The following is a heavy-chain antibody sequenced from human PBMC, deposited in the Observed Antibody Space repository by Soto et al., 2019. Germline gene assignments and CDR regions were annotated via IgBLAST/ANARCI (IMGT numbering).Heavy chain of an antibody. CDR3: ARFYDSSGYYFDGFDT. D-gene: IGHD3-22*01. CDR1: GYTFTSYG. J-gene: IGHJ3*02. CDR2: ISAYDGNT. Sequence: ASVKVSCKASGYTFTSYGISWVRQAPGQGLEWMGWISAYDGNTNYAQKLQGRVTMTTDTSTSTAYMELRSLRSDDTAVYYCARFYDSSGYYFDGFDTWGQGTMVTVSS. V-gene: IGHV1-18*01.